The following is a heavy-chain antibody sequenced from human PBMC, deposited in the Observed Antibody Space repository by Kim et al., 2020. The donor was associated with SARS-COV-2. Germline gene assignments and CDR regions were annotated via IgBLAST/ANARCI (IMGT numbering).Heavy chain of an antibody. CDR3: ARFGGTTHMELEFGETPFGAFVI. J-gene: IGHJ3*02. CDR2: INGDGSST. D-gene: IGHD3-10*01. V-gene: IGHV3-74*01. CDR1: GFTFSSYW. Sequence: GGSLRLSCAASGFTFSSYWMHWVRQAPGKGLVWVSRINGDGSSTSYADSVKGRFTISRDNAKNTLYLQMNSLRADDTAVYYCARFGGTTHMELEFGETPFGAFVIWGQGTTVTVSP.